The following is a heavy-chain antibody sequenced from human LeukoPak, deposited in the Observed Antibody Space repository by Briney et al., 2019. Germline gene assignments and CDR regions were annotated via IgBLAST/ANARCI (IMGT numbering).Heavy chain of an antibody. CDR1: GYTFTGYY. D-gene: IGHD4-11*01. CDR3: TTSAGDYRAGHYYYMGV. CDR2: INPNTAGT. V-gene: IGHV1-2*02. Sequence: SVKVSCKASGYTFTGYYFHWVRQAPGQGLEWMGWINPNTAGTNYAQKFLGGVTLTWDTSISTAYMELNRLTSDDTAVYYCTTSAGDYRAGHYYYMGVWGKGTSVTVSS. J-gene: IGHJ6*03.